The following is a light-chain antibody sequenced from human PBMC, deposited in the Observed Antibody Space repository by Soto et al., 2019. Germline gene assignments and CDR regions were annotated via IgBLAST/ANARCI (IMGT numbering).Light chain of an antibody. CDR1: QSISSW. Sequence: DIQMTQSPSTLSASVGDRVTITCRASQSISSWLAWYQQRPGKAPKLLIYDASSLQSGVPSRFSGSGSGTEFTLTISSLQPDDFAVYYCRQYGTSLGFPVGGGTKVDIK. CDR2: DAS. CDR3: RQYGTSLGFP. V-gene: IGKV1-5*01. J-gene: IGKJ4*01.